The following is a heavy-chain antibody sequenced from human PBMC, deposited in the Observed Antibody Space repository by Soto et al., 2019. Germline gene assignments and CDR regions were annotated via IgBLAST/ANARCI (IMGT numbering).Heavy chain of an antibody. D-gene: IGHD1-7*01. Sequence: QVQLVESGGGVVQPGRSLRLSCAASGFTFSSYGMHWVRQAPGKGLEWVAVISYDGSNKYYADSVKGRFTISRDNSKNTLYLQMNSLRAEDTAVYYCAKVRGPWYNWNWGYFDYWGQGTLVTVSS. CDR3: AKVRGPWYNWNWGYFDY. CDR2: ISYDGSNK. CDR1: GFTFSSYG. J-gene: IGHJ4*02. V-gene: IGHV3-30*18.